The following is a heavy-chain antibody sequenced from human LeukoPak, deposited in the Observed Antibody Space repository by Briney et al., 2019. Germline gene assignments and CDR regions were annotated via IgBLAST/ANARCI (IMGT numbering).Heavy chain of an antibody. CDR3: AKELCSGSGRAGNMDV. J-gene: IGHJ6*03. V-gene: IGHV3-23*01. CDR2: KRAIFPKN. D-gene: IGHD3-10*01. CDR1: GYTFDSYV. Sequence: GGPLRLPCAPSGYTFDSYVVACSREARGKGLMWVSNKRAIFPKNYSADSVRGRFNISRDNSKSTLYLQMNSLRAEDTAVYYCAKELCSGSGRAGNMDVWGKRTTVTVSS.